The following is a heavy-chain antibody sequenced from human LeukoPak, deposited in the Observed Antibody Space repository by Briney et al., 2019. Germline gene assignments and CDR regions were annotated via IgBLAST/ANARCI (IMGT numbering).Heavy chain of an antibody. CDR2: INPNSGGT. V-gene: IGHV1-2*02. CDR1: GYTFTGYY. CDR3: ARVWLCGGDCYHFDY. D-gene: IGHD2-21*02. Sequence: GASVKVSGKASGYTFTGYYMHWVRQAPGQGLEWMGWINPNSGGTNYAQKFQGRVTMTRDTSISTAYMELSRLRSDDTAVYYCARVWLCGGDCYHFDYWGQGTLVTVSS. J-gene: IGHJ4*02.